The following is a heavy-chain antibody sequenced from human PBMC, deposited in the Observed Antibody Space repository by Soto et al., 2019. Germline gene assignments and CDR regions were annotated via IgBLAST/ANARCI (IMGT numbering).Heavy chain of an antibody. CDR1: GYSFTSYW. CDR3: ARHPDAMVRGVIGYYGMDV. Sequence: GESLKISWKGSGYSFTSYWIGWVRPMPGKGLEWMGIIYPGDSDTRYSPSFQGQVTISADKSISTAYLQWSSLKASDTAMYYCARHPDAMVRGVIGYYGMDVWGQGTTVTV. J-gene: IGHJ6*02. CDR2: IYPGDSDT. D-gene: IGHD3-10*01. V-gene: IGHV5-51*01.